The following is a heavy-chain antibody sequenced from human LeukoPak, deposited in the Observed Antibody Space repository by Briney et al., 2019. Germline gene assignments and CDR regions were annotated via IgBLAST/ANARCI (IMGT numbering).Heavy chain of an antibody. CDR1: GGSISSYY. V-gene: IGHV4-4*07. Sequence: SETLSLTCTVSGGSISSYYWSWIRQPAGKGLEWIGRIYTSGSTHYNPSLKSRVTMSVDTSKNHFSLKLTSVTAADTAVYYCARDFRYYFDYWGQGTLVTVSS. J-gene: IGHJ4*02. CDR3: ARDFRYYFDY. CDR2: IYTSGST.